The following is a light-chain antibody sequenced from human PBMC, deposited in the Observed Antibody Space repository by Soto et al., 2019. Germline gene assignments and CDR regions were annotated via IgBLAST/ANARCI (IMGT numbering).Light chain of an antibody. V-gene: IGLV2-23*01. J-gene: IGLJ1*01. CDR1: SSDVGGYNL. Sequence: QSALTQPASVSGSPGQSITISCTGTSSDVGGYNLVSWYQLHPGKAPKVVIYEDSNRPSGVADRFSGSKSGNTASLTISGLQAEDEAEYYCCSYAGGGTFVFGSGTKVTVL. CDR3: CSYAGGGTFV. CDR2: EDS.